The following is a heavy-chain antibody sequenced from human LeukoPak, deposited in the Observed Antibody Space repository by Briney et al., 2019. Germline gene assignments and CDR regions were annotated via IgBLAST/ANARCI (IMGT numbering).Heavy chain of an antibody. CDR1: GYSISSGYY. J-gene: IGHJ4*02. V-gene: IGHV4-38-2*02. CDR3: ARDRSLEGYFDWFSFDY. CDR2: IYHSGST. Sequence: PSETLSLTCTVSGYSISSGYYWGWIRQPPGKGLEWIGSIYHSGSTYYNPSLKSRVTISVDTSKNQFSLKLSSVTAADTAVYYCARDRSLEGYFDWFSFDYWGQGTLVTVSS. D-gene: IGHD3-9*01.